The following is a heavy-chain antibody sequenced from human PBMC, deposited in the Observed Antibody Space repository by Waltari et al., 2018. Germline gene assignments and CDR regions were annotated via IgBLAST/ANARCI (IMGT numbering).Heavy chain of an antibody. D-gene: IGHD6-13*01. V-gene: IGHV3-72*01. CDR1: GFIFSDQY. J-gene: IGHJ4*02. Sequence: EVQLVESGGGLVQPGGSLRLSCAVSGFIFSDQYFDWVRQAPGKGLEWVGSIRNKSNNYPPGYSASGKGIFTISRNDSKIALYLQRDSLKTEVTAVYYWVRGGGYTAGFVDAYWGQGTLVTVSS. CDR2: IRNKSNNYPP. CDR3: VRGGGYTAGFVDAY.